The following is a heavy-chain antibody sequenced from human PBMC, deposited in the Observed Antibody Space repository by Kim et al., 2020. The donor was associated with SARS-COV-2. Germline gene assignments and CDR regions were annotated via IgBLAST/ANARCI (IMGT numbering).Heavy chain of an antibody. V-gene: IGHV4-31*02. CDR3: AREWQGWFDP. J-gene: IGHJ5*02. Sequence: GSTYYTPSLSSRVTISVATSKNQFSLKLSSVTAADTAVYYWAREWQGWFDPWGQGTLVTVSS. CDR2: GST.